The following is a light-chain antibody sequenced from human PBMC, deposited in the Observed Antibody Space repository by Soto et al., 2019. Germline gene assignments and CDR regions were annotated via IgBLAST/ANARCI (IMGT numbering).Light chain of an antibody. CDR3: LHDYNYPRT. CDR1: QDISND. J-gene: IGKJ1*01. CDR2: AAP. V-gene: IGKV1-6*01. Sequence: AIQMTQSPSSLSASVGDRVTITCRASQDISNDLGWYQQKPGKAPKLLIYAAPTLHSGVPSRFSGSGSGTDFTLTISSLQPEDFATYYCLHDYNYPRTFGQGTKVEIK.